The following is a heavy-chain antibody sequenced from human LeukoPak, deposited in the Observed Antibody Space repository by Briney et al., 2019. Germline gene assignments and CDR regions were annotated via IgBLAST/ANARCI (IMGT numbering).Heavy chain of an antibody. CDR2: IYYSGST. CDR3: ARVPTPKREAAKKNYYYYMDV. J-gene: IGHJ6*03. Sequence: PSQTLSLTCTVSGGSISSGGYYWSWIRQHPGKGLEWIGYIYYSGSTYYNPSLKSRVTISVDTSKNQFSLKLSSVTAADTAVYYCARVPTPKREAAKKNYYYYMDVWGKGTTVTVSS. CDR1: GGSISSGGYY. D-gene: IGHD6-13*01. V-gene: IGHV4-31*03.